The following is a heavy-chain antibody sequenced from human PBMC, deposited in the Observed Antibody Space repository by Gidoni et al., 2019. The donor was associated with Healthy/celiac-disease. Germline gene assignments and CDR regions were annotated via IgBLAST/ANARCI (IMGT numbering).Heavy chain of an antibody. J-gene: IGHJ4*02. CDR2: INHSGST. CDR1: GGSFSGYY. D-gene: IGHD6-13*01. Sequence: QVQLQQWGAGLLKPSETLSLTCAVYGGSFSGYYWSWIRQPPGKGLEWIGEINHSGSTNYNPSLKSRVTISVDTSKNQFSLKLSSVTAADTAVYYCARGKDEAAAGTPDCFLDYWGQGTLVTVSS. CDR3: ARGKDEAAAGTPDCFLDY. V-gene: IGHV4-34*01.